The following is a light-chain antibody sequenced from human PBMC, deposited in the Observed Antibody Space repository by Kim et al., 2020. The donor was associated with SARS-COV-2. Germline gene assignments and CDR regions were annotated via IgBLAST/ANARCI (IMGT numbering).Light chain of an antibody. J-gene: IGLJ3*02. Sequence: SYELTQPPSVSVPPVQTARITCSGDTLPKQYVHCYQQKPGQAPVLVLYKDTERPAGIPERFSGSSSGTTATLTISGVQAEDEADYYCQSADRSLTWVFGGGTQLTVL. CDR3: QSADRSLTWV. CDR2: KDT. V-gene: IGLV3-25*03. CDR1: TLPKQY.